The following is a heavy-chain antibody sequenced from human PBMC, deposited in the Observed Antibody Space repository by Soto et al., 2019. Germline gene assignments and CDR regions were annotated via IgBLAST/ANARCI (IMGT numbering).Heavy chain of an antibody. D-gene: IGHD3-3*01. CDR2: IYYSGST. CDR3: ARSYYDFWSGYYSAYYFDY. CDR1: GGSISSYY. Sequence: SETLSLTCTVSGGSISSYYWSWIRQPPGKGLEWIGYIYYSGSTNYNPSLKSRVTISVDTSKNQFSLKLSSVTAADTAVYYCARSYYDFWSGYYSAYYFDYWGQGTLVPVSS. J-gene: IGHJ4*02. V-gene: IGHV4-59*01.